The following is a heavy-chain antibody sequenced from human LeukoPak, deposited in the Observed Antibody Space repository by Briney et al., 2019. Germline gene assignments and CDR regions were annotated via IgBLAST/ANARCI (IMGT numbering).Heavy chain of an antibody. J-gene: IGHJ1*01. CDR3: ASSPVVVITNGYFQH. CDR1: GYSISSGYY. V-gene: IGHV4-38-2*01. Sequence: SETLSLTCAVSGYSISSGYYWGWIRQPPGKGLEWIGSIYHSGSTYYNPSLKSRVTISVDTSKNQFSLKLSSVTAADTAVYYCASSPVVVITNGYFQHWGQGTLVTVSS. D-gene: IGHD3-22*01. CDR2: IYHSGST.